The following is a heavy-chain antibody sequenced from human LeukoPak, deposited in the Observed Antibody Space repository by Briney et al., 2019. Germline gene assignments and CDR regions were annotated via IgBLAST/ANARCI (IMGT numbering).Heavy chain of an antibody. Sequence: PGGSLRLSCAASGFTFSSYWMTWVRQAPGKGLEWVAVISYDGRNKHYADSVKGRFTISRDNSKNTLYLQMNSLTAEDTAMYYCAKDAQVRGVINGFDYWGQGTLVTVSS. J-gene: IGHJ4*02. CDR2: ISYDGRNK. CDR1: GFTFSSYW. V-gene: IGHV3-30*18. D-gene: IGHD3-10*01. CDR3: AKDAQVRGVINGFDY.